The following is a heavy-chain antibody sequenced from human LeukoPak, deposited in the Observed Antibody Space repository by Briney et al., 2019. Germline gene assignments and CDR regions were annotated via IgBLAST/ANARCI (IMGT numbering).Heavy chain of an antibody. CDR1: GFTFSSYA. CDR2: ISSGGTT. CDR3: ARRVVGATSVDYFDY. J-gene: IGHJ4*02. Sequence: GGSLRLSCAASGFTFSSYAMSWVRQPPGKGLEWVAVISSGGTTYYADSVKGRFTISRDNSKNTLSLQMNSLRAEDTAVYYCARRVVGATSVDYFDYWGQGTLVTVSS. D-gene: IGHD1-26*01. V-gene: IGHV3-66*04.